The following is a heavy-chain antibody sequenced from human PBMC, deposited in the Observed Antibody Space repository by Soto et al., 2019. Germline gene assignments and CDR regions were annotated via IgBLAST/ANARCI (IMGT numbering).Heavy chain of an antibody. V-gene: IGHV1-69*13. Sequence: GASVKVSCKASGGTFSSYAISWVRQAPGQGLEWMGGIIPIFGTANYAQKFQGRVTITADESTSTAYMELSSLRSEDTAVYYCSYYDSSGYYYWGQGTMVTVPS. CDR2: IIPIFGTA. D-gene: IGHD3-22*01. CDR1: GGTFSSYA. CDR3: SYYDSSGYYY. J-gene: IGHJ4*02.